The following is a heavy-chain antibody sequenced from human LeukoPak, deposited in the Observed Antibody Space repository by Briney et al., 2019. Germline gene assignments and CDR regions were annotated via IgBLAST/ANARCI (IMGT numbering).Heavy chain of an antibody. Sequence: SETLSLTCTVSGGPISSGHYYWTWIRQRPGRGLEWIGYIFYSGSTYYNPSLKSRITISVDTSKNQFSLKLSSVTAADTAVYYCARVLGNSAFDIWGQGTMVTVSS. V-gene: IGHV4-30-4*08. D-gene: IGHD3-16*01. CDR3: ARVLGNSAFDI. CDR2: IFYSGST. CDR1: GGPISSGHYY. J-gene: IGHJ3*02.